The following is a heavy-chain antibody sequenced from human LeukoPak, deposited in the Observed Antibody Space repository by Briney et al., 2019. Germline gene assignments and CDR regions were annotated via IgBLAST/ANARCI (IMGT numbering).Heavy chain of an antibody. CDR3: ARYDYDFWSGYWFDY. CDR2: IYHSGST. CDR1: GYSISSGYS. V-gene: IGHV4-38-2*01. J-gene: IGHJ4*02. D-gene: IGHD3-3*01. Sequence: TPSETLSLTCAVSGYSISSGYSCGWIRQPPGKGLEWIGSIYHSGSTYYNPSLKSRVTISVDTSKNQFSLKLSSVTAADTAVYYCARYDYDFWSGYWFDYWGQGTLVTVSS.